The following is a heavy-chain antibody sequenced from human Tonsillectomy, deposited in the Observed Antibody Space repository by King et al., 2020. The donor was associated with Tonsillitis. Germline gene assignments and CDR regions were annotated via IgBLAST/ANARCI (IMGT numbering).Heavy chain of an antibody. J-gene: IGHJ4*02. D-gene: IGHD2-15*01. CDR3: AKGSGNYYFDY. CDR2: IDHSDGNT. Sequence: VQLVESGGGLVQPGGSLRLSCAASGFAFRNYGMSWARQAPGKGLEWVSTIDHSDGNTYYADSLKGRFAISRDNSKNTLHLQMNSLRVEDTAIYYCAKGSGNYYFDYWGQGTVVTVSS. V-gene: IGHV3-23*04. CDR1: GFAFRNYG.